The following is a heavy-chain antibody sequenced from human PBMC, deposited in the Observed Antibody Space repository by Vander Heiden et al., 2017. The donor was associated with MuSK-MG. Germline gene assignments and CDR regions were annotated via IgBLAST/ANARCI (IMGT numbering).Heavy chain of an antibody. Sequence: QVQLVESGGGVVQPERSLRLPCAASGFTVSRAALHWVRPGPGKGLGWVGVIRYDGNNKNYADSVKGRFTNSRDKSNNPLCLQMNSLGAGHTAVYYCAKDPWPLLRFCYYYIDVWGEGTPVTVSS. CDR1: GFTVSRAA. CDR2: IRYDGNNK. D-gene: IGHD3-3*01. CDR3: AKDPWPLLRFCYYYIDV. V-gene: IGHV3-33*03. J-gene: IGHJ6*03.